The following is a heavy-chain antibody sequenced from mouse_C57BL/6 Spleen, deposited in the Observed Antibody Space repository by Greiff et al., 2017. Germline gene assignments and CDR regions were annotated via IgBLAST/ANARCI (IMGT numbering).Heavy chain of an antibody. CDR3: VRQDDYDDVAYDMDY. J-gene: IGHJ4*01. CDR1: GFSFNTYA. Sequence: EVQLVESGGGLVQPKGSLKLSCAASGFSFNTYAMNWVRQAPGKGLEWVARIRSKSNYYASYYAVYVKARFTISRDDSESMLYMQMNNLKTEDTAMYYCVRQDDYDDVAYDMDYWGQGTSVTVSS. V-gene: IGHV10-1*01. CDR2: IRSKSNYYAS. D-gene: IGHD2-4*01.